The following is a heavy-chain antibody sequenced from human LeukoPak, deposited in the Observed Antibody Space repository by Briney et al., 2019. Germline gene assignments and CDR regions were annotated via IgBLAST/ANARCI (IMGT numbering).Heavy chain of an antibody. D-gene: IGHD3-22*01. CDR1: GYTFTSYG. CDR3: ARGDYYDSSGSLDY. J-gene: IGHJ4*02. Sequence: ASVKVSCKASGYTFTSYGISWVRQAPGQGLEWMGWINPNSGGTNYAQEFQVWVTMTRDTSISTAYMELSRLRSDDTAVYYCARGDYYDSSGSLDYWGQGTLVTVSS. V-gene: IGHV1-2*04. CDR2: INPNSGGT.